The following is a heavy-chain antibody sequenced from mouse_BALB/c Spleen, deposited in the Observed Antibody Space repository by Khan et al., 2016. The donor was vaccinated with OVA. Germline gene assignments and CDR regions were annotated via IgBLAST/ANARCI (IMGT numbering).Heavy chain of an antibody. CDR3: ARRGLRWDFDY. Sequence: QVQLKESGAELAKPGASVKMSCKASGYTFINYWIPWVKQRPGQGLEWIGYINPSTGYTDYNQNFKDKATLTADKSSSTAYMQLSSLTSEDSAVCYCARRGLRWDFDYWGQGTTLTVSS. D-gene: IGHD1-1*01. CDR2: INPSTGYT. CDR1: GYTFINYW. V-gene: IGHV1-7*01. J-gene: IGHJ2*01.